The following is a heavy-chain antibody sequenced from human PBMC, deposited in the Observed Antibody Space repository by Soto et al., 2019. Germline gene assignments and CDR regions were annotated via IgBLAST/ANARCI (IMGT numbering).Heavy chain of an antibody. CDR2: IYHSGST. Sequence: QLQLQESGSGLVKPSQTLSLTCAVSGGSISSGGYSWSWIRQPPGKGLEWIGYIYHSGSTYYNPSLQRRVTISLDKAKNQFPPKLSSVTAADTAVYYCARKHGTEKFDYWGQGTLVTVSS. V-gene: IGHV4-30-2*01. D-gene: IGHD1-1*01. CDR3: ARKHGTEKFDY. CDR1: GGSISSGGYS. J-gene: IGHJ4*02.